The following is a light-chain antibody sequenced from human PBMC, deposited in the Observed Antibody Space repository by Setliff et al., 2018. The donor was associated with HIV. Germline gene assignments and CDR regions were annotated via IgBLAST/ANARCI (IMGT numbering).Light chain of an antibody. CDR1: SSDVGNYNL. J-gene: IGLJ1*01. CDR3: RSYAGSSTNYV. CDR2: EVT. Sequence: QSALTQPASVSGSPGQSITISCKGTSSDVGNYNLVSWYQQHPGKAPKFMIYEVTKRPSGVSNRFSGSKSGNTASLTISGLQAEDEADYYCRSYAGSSTNYVFGTGTKVTVL. V-gene: IGLV2-23*02.